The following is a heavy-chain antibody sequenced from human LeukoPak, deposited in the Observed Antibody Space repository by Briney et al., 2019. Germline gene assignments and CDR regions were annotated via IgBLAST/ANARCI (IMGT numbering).Heavy chain of an antibody. J-gene: IGHJ4*02. CDR3: ARDVWFRAGRTFDY. V-gene: IGHV4-30-4*07. CDR2: IYYSGST. CDR1: GGSISSGGYS. Sequence: SETLSLTCAVSGGSISSGGYSWSWIRQPPGKGLEWIGYIYYSGSTYYNPSLKSRVTISVDTSKNQFSLKLSSVTAADTAVYYCARDVWFRAGRTFDYWGQGTLVTVSS. D-gene: IGHD3-10*01.